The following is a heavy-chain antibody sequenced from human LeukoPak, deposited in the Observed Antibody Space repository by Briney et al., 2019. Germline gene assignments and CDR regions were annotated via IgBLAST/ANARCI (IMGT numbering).Heavy chain of an antibody. J-gene: IGHJ3*02. CDR1: GFTFSTYW. V-gene: IGHV3-74*01. CDR2: INSYGSYT. D-gene: IGHD2-15*01. Sequence: PGGSLRLSCTASGFTFSTYWMHWVRQAPGKGPVWVSLINSYGSYTDFADSVKGRFTISRDNAQSTMYLQMNSMRVEDTAVYYCATELRESGASSRNAFDIWGQGTVVSVSS. CDR3: ATELRESGASSRNAFDI.